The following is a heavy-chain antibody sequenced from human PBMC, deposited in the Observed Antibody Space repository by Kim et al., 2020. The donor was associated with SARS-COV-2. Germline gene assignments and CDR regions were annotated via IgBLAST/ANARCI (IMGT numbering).Heavy chain of an antibody. CDR1: GFTFSAHA. J-gene: IGHJ4*02. V-gene: IGHV3-30*04. CDR2: IAYDGSHI. D-gene: IGHD3-10*01. Sequence: GGSLRLSCEASGFTFSAHALHWVRQAPGEGLEWVALIAYDGSHISYPDSVKGRFIIYRDNIKSTLYLQMNSLRPEDTAVYYCLAEIGSRSFGHWGQGTLVTVSS. CDR3: LAEIGSRSFGH.